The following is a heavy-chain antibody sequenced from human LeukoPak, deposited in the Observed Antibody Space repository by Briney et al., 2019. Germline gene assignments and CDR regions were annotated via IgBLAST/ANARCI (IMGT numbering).Heavy chain of an antibody. J-gene: IGHJ4*02. CDR1: GGTFSSYA. D-gene: IGHD6-13*01. V-gene: IGHV1-69*13. Sequence: SVKVSCKASGGTFSSYAISWVRQAPGQGLEWMGGIIPIFGTANYAQKFQGRVTITADESTSTAYMELSSLRSEDTAVYYCATLSSSWLPFDYWGQGTLVTVSS. CDR3: ATLSSSWLPFDY. CDR2: IIPIFGTA.